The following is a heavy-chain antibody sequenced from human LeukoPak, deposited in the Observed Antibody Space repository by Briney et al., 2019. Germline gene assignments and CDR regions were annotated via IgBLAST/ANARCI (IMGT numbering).Heavy chain of an antibody. Sequence: GASVKVSCKASGYTFTGYYMHWVRQAPGQGLEWMGWINPNSGGTNYAQKFQGRVTMTRDTSTSTAYMELSRLRSDDTAVYYCARDVGAYRYGSRIAYYFDYWGQGTLVTVSS. CDR2: INPNSGGT. CDR3: ARDVGAYRYGSRIAYYFDY. V-gene: IGHV1-2*02. J-gene: IGHJ4*02. D-gene: IGHD5-18*01. CDR1: GYTFTGYY.